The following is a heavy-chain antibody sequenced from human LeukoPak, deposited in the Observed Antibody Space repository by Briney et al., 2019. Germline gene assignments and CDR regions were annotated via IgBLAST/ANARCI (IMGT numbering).Heavy chain of an antibody. J-gene: IGHJ1*01. D-gene: IGHD3-22*01. CDR3: AIMHGYDGGGYWVQ. V-gene: IGHV3-23*01. CDR1: GFTFGSYG. Sequence: PGGSLRLSCAASGFTFGSYGMSWVRQAPGKGLEWVSFITPNADRTSYADSVEGRFTISRDNPRNTLYMQMNSLRDEDTALYYCAIMHGYDGGGYWVQWGQGTLVTVSS. CDR2: ITPNADRT.